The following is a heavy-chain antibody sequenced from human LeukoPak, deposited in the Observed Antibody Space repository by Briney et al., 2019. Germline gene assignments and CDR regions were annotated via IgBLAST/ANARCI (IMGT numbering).Heavy chain of an antibody. J-gene: IGHJ6*02. CDR2: INPNRRGT. CDR3: AILTAVPGTSYYGMDV. CDR1: GYTFTGYF. Sequence: GASVKVSCKASGYTFTGYFMHWVRQAPGQGLAWMGWINPNRRGTNYAQKFQGRVTMTRDTSISTAYMELSRLRSDDTAVYYCAILTAVPGTSYYGMDVWGQGTTVTVSS. V-gene: IGHV1-2*02. D-gene: IGHD6-19*01.